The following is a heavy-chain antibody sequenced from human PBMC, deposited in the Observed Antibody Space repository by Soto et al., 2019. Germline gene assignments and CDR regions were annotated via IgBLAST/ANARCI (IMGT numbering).Heavy chain of an antibody. V-gene: IGHV3-33*01. CDR3: ARELLWDQLLVP. D-gene: IGHD2-2*01. J-gene: IGHJ5*02. CDR1: GFTCSSYG. CDR2: IWNDGSNK. Sequence: PGGSLGISCAASGFTCSSYGMHWVRQAPGKGLEWVAVIWNDGSNKYYADSVKGRFTISRDNSKNTLYLQMGSLRAEDMAVYYCARELLWDQLLVPWGQGTLVTVSS.